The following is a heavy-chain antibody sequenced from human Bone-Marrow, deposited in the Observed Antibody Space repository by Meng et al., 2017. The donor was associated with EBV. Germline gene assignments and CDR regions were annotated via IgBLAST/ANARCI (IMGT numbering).Heavy chain of an antibody. D-gene: IGHD6-19*01. V-gene: IGHV4-4*02. CDR3: AASPGWWRLDY. CDR2: VSHSGSN. CDR1: GTSISSGYW. Sequence: QLQGAVPGLVTSSGTLSLTCAVSGTSISSGYWWTWVRQPPGKGLEWIGEVSHSGSNNYNPSLKSRVTISLAKSENQFFLKVTSVTAADTAVYYCAASPGWWRLDYWGQGTLVTVSS. J-gene: IGHJ4*02.